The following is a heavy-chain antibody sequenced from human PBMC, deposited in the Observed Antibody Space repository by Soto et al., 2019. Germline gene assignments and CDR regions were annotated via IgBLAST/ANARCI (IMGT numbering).Heavy chain of an antibody. V-gene: IGHV1-69*01. CDR1: GGTFSSYA. Sequence: QVQLVQSGAEVKKPGSSVKVSCKASGGTFSSYAISWVRQAPGQGLEWMGGTIPIFGTANYAQKFQGRVTITADESTSTAYMELSSLRSEDTAVYYCARTIAAAGGYYYYGMDVWGQGTTVTVSS. CDR3: ARTIAAAGGYYYYGMDV. CDR2: TIPIFGTA. D-gene: IGHD6-13*01. J-gene: IGHJ6*02.